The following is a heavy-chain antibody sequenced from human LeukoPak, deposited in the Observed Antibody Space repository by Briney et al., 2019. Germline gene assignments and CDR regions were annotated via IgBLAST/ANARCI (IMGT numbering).Heavy chain of an antibody. D-gene: IGHD6-19*01. CDR2: IYHSGST. V-gene: IGHV4-4*02. CDR1: GGSISSSNW. CDR3: ARDLGYSSGWWGY. J-gene: IGHJ4*02. Sequence: SGTLSLTCAVSGGSISSSNWWSWVRQPPGKGLEWIGEIYHSGSTNYNPSLKSRVTISVDKSKNQFSLKLSSVTAADTAVYYCARDLGYSSGWWGYWGQGTLVTVSS.